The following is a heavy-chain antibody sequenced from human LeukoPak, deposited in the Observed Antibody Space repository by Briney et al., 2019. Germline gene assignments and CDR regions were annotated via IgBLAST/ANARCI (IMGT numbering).Heavy chain of an antibody. CDR1: GLTFDDYG. CDR3: ARDLVVAGTGFGY. V-gene: IGHV3-20*04. D-gene: IGHD6-19*01. J-gene: IGHJ4*02. CDR2: INWKGGTT. Sequence: GGSLRPSCAASGLTFDDYGMSWVRHAPGKGLEWVSGINWKGGTTGYADSVKGRFTISRDNAKRSLYLQMNSLRAEDTALYYCARDLVVAGTGFGYWGQGTLVTVSS.